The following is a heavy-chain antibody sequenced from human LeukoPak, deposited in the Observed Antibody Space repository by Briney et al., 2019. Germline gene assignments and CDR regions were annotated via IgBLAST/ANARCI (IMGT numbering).Heavy chain of an antibody. Sequence: GALRLSCAASGFTFSSYSMNWVRQAPGKGLEWISYITSGSGAMYYADSVRGRFTISRDNAKNSLYLQMNSLRAEDTAVYYCARAAYSSGWSWFDTWGQGTLVTVSS. CDR1: GFTFSSYS. V-gene: IGHV3-48*04. D-gene: IGHD6-19*01. CDR3: ARAAYSSGWSWFDT. CDR2: ITSGSGAM. J-gene: IGHJ5*02.